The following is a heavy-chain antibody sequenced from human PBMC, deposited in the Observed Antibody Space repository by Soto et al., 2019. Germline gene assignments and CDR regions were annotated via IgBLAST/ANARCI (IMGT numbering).Heavy chain of an antibody. D-gene: IGHD3-9*01. Sequence: SVKVSCKASGGTFSSYAISWVRQAPGQGLEWMGGIIPIFGTANYAQKFQGRVTITADESTSTAYMELSSLRSEDTAVYYCARGDDILTGFTTDYYYYYGMDVWGQGTTVTVYS. CDR3: ARGDDILTGFTTDYYYYYGMDV. V-gene: IGHV1-69*13. J-gene: IGHJ6*02. CDR1: GGTFSSYA. CDR2: IIPIFGTA.